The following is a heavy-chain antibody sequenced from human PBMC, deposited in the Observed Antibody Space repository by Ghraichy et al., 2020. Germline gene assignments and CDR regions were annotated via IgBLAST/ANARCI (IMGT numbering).Heavy chain of an antibody. CDR1: GGSINRGGYY. D-gene: IGHD2-21*01. J-gene: IGHJ4*02. CDR3: ASSNRVDYYSS. CDR2: IYYSGTT. V-gene: IGHV4-31*03. Sequence: SETLSLTCTVSGGSINRGGYYWNWIRQHPGEDLEWIGYIYYSGTTHYNPSLTSRVAISKGRSANQFSLRLTAVTAADTAMYYCASSNRVDYYSSWGQGTLVTVSS.